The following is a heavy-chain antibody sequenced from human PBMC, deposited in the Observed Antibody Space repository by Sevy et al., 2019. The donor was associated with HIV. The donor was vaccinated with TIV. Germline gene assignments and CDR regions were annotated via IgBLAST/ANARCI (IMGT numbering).Heavy chain of an antibody. V-gene: IGHV1-69*13. CDR2: IIPIFGTA. Sequence: ASVKVSCKASGGTFSSYAISWVRQAPGQGLEWMGGIIPIFGTANYAQKFQGRVTITADESTSTAYMELSSLRSEDTAVYYCARVGAGSDCSSTSCPGDYYGMDVWGQGTTVTVSS. CDR1: GGTFSSYA. CDR3: ARVGAGSDCSSTSCPGDYYGMDV. D-gene: IGHD2-2*01. J-gene: IGHJ6*02.